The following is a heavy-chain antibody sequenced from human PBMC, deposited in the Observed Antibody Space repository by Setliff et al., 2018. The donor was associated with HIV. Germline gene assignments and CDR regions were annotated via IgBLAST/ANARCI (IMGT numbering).Heavy chain of an antibody. V-gene: IGHV1-18*01. CDR2: ISTYNGNR. Sequence: ASVKVSCKASGYTFTNYGISWVRQAPGQGLEWMGWISTYNGNRNYAQKLQGRVTMTTDTSTTTAYMEVRSLRSDDTAVYYCARDSPNYDSTGYYYPDFWGQGTLVTVSS. CDR3: ARDSPNYDSTGYYYPDF. D-gene: IGHD3-22*01. J-gene: IGHJ4*02. CDR1: GYTFTNYG.